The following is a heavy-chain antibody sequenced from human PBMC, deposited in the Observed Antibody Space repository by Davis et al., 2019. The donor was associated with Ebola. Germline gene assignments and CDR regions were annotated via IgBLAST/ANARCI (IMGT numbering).Heavy chain of an antibody. Sequence: ASVKVSCKASGYTFSNYAFSWVRQAPGQGLEWLGWIGTYNANTHYAQKRQGRITMTTDPSTTTAYMELRSLTSDDTAIYYCARDHSSLDYWGQGTLVTVSS. D-gene: IGHD6-13*01. J-gene: IGHJ4*02. CDR3: ARDHSSLDY. CDR2: IGTYNANT. V-gene: IGHV1-18*01. CDR1: GYTFSNYA.